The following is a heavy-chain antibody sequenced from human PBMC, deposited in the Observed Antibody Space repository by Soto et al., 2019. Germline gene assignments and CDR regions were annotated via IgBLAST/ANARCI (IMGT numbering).Heavy chain of an antibody. CDR3: ARTKCSGGSCYSWSLDY. J-gene: IGHJ4*02. V-gene: IGHV4-31*03. D-gene: IGHD2-15*01. CDR2: RYYSEST. CDR1: GGSITTGGYY. Sequence: SETLSLTCTVSGGSITTGGYYWSWIRQLPGKGLEWIGHRYYSESTYYNPSLKSRVSISLDTSKNQFSLKLSFVTAADTAMYYCARTKCSGGSCYSWSLDYWGQGTPLTVSS.